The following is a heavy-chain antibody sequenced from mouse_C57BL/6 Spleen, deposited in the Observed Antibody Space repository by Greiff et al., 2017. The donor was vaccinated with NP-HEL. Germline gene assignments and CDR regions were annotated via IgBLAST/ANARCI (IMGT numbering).Heavy chain of an antibody. CDR3: ARDEDYYGSTPHWYFDV. D-gene: IGHD1-1*01. CDR2: ISDGGSYT. CDR1: GFTFSSYA. J-gene: IGHJ1*03. Sequence: EVKLVESGGGLVKPGGSLKLSCAASGFTFSSYAMSWVRQTPEKRLEWVATISDGGSYTYYPDNVKGRFTISRDNAKNNLYLQMSHLKSEDTAMYYCARDEDYYGSTPHWYFDVWGTGTTVTVSS. V-gene: IGHV5-4*01.